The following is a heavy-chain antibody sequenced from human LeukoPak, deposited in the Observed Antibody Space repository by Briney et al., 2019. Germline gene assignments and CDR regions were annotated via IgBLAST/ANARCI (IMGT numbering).Heavy chain of an antibody. J-gene: IGHJ4*02. CDR3: ARQGGSYSVDY. D-gene: IGHD1-26*01. V-gene: IGHV4-59*08. Sequence: SETLSLTCTVSGGSISSYYWSWIRQPPGKGLEWIGYISYSGSTNYNPSLKSRVTTSVDTSKNQFSLKLSSVTAADTAVYYCARQGGSYSVDYWGQGTLVTVSS. CDR2: ISYSGST. CDR1: GGSISSYY.